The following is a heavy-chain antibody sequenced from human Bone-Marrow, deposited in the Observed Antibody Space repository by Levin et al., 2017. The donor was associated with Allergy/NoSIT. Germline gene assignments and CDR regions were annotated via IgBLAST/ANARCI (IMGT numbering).Heavy chain of an antibody. Sequence: KSSETLSLTCTVSGASISRDDFYWSWVRQAPGKGLEWIGYFYSRVTTYYYNPSLKNRVSISVDPTRNQFSLNLTSVTAADTAVYYCATPGHRTSATWPFNYWGQGALVTVSS. J-gene: IGHJ4*02. V-gene: IGHV4-30-4*01. CDR1: GASISRDDFY. D-gene: IGHD3/OR15-3a*01. CDR3: ATPGHRTSATWPFNY. CDR2: FYSRVTTY.